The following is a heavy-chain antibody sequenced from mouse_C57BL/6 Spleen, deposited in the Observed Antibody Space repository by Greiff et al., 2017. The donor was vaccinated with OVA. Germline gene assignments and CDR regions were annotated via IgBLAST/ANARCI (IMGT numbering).Heavy chain of an antibody. V-gene: IGHV5-15*01. CDR1: GFTFSDYG. J-gene: IGHJ4*01. CDR2: ISNLAYSI. Sequence: EVKLQESGGGLVQPGGSLKLSCAASGFTFSDYGMAWVRQAPRKGPEWVAFISNLAYSIYYADTVTGRFTISRENAKNTLYLEMSSLRSEDTAMYYCARLGLAFHYAMDYWGQGTSVTVSS. D-gene: IGHD6-1*01. CDR3: ARLGLAFHYAMDY.